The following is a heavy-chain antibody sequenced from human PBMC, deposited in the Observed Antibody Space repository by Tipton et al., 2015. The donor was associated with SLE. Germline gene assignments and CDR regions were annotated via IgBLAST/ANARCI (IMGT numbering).Heavy chain of an antibody. J-gene: IGHJ3*02. Sequence: TLSLTCTVSGGSISSGGYYWSWIRQHPGKGLEWIGYIYHSGSTYYNPSLKSRVTISVDTSKNQFSLKLSSVTAADTAVYYCARDSRFLEWFHAFDIWGQGTMVTVSS. CDR3: ARDSRFLEWFHAFDI. CDR2: IYHSGST. CDR1: GGSISSGGYY. D-gene: IGHD3-3*01. V-gene: IGHV4-31*03.